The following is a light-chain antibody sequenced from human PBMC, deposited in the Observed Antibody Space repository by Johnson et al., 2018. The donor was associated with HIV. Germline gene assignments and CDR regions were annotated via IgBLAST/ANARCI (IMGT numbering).Light chain of an antibody. CDR3: GTWDSSLSAYV. V-gene: IGLV1-51*01. J-gene: IGLJ1*01. CDR2: DNN. Sequence: QPVLTQPPSVSAAPGQKVTISCSGSSSNIGNNYVSWYQQLPGTAPKLLIYDNNKRPSGIPDRISVSRSGTSATLGITGLQTGDEADYYCGTWDSSLSAYVFGTGTKVTVL. CDR1: SSNIGNNY.